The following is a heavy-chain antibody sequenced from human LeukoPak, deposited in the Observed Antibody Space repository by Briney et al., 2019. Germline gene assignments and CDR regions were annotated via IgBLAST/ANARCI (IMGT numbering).Heavy chain of an antibody. D-gene: IGHD4-17*01. Sequence: PGRSLRLSCAASGFTFSSYVMHWVRQAPGKGLEWVAVIWYDGSNKYYADSVKGRFTISRDNSKNPLYLQMNSLRAEDTAVYYCARDPDGDYYFDYWGQGTLVTVSS. CDR3: ARDPDGDYYFDY. CDR2: IWYDGSNK. J-gene: IGHJ4*02. CDR1: GFTFSSYV. V-gene: IGHV3-33*01.